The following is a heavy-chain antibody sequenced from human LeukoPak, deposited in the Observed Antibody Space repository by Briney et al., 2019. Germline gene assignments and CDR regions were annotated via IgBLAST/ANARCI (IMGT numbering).Heavy chain of an antibody. CDR1: GFTFDDYG. Sequence: GRSLRLSCAASGFTFDDYGMSWVRHAPGKGLEWVSGITWNGGSTGYADSVKGRFTISRDNVKNSLYLQMNSLGAEDTALYYCARGDANWGYYFDYWGQGTLVTVSS. J-gene: IGHJ4*02. CDR2: ITWNGGST. CDR3: ARGDANWGYYFDY. D-gene: IGHD7-27*01. V-gene: IGHV3-20*04.